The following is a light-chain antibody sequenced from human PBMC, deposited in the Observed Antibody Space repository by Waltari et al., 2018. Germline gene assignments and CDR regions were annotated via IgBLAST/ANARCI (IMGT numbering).Light chain of an antibody. CDR2: EGT. Sequence: QSALTQPASVSGSPGQSIPIPCTGTSSDVVTSNLVSWYQQHPGKAPKPMIYEGTKRPSGVSNRFSGSKSGNTASLTISGLQAEDEAHYYCCSYAGGRPHVVFGGGTQLTVL. CDR3: CSYAGGRPHVV. CDR1: SSDVVTSNL. V-gene: IGLV2-23*01. J-gene: IGLJ2*01.